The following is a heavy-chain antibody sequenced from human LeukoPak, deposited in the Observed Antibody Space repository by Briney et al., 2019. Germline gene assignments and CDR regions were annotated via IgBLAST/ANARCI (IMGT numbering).Heavy chain of an antibody. D-gene: IGHD2-2*01. CDR1: GFAFSSYS. CDR2: ISSSSSTI. V-gene: IGHV3-48*04. Sequence: GGSLRLSCAASGFAFSSYSMNWVRQAPGKGLEWVSCISSSSSTIYYADSVKGRFTISRDNAKNSLYLQMNSLRAEDTAVYYCARDGGYCSSTSCQSFDYWGQGTLVTVSS. J-gene: IGHJ4*02. CDR3: ARDGGYCSSTSCQSFDY.